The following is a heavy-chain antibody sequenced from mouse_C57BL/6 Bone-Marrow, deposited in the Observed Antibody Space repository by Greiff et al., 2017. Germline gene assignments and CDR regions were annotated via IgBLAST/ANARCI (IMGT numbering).Heavy chain of an antibody. V-gene: IGHV1-5*01. CDR3: TLYGNYDYFDY. CDR1: GYTFTSYW. Sequence: EVQLQQSGTVLARPGASVKMCKTSGYTFTSYWMHWVKQRPGQGLEWIGAIYPGNSDTSYNQKFKGKAKLTAVTSASTAYMELSSLTNEDSAVYYCTLYGNYDYFDYWGQGTTLTVSS. D-gene: IGHD2-1*01. CDR2: IYPGNSDT. J-gene: IGHJ2*01.